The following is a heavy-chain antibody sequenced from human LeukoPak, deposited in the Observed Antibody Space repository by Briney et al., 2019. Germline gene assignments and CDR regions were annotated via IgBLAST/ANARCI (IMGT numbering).Heavy chain of an antibody. V-gene: IGHV1-69*13. J-gene: IGHJ3*02. Sequence: SVKVSCKASGGTFSSYAISWVRQAPGQGLEWMGGIIPIFGTANCAQKFQGRVTITADESTSTAYMELSSLRSEDTAVYYCARGVVLWFGEPHDAFDIWGQGTMVTVSS. CDR1: GGTFSSYA. CDR2: IIPIFGTA. CDR3: ARGVVLWFGEPHDAFDI. D-gene: IGHD3-10*01.